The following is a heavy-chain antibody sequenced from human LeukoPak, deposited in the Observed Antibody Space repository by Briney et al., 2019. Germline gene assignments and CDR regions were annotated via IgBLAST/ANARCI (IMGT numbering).Heavy chain of an antibody. CDR1: GFTFSSYG. CDR2: ISYDGSNK. D-gene: IGHD3-22*01. Sequence: PGGSLRLSCAASGFTFSSYGMHWVRQAPGKGLEWVAVISYDGSNKYYADSVKGRFTISRDNAKNSLYLQMNSLRAEDTALYYCARDQNPDSSGYTYYYYYYMDVWGKGTTVTVSS. V-gene: IGHV3-30*03. CDR3: ARDQNPDSSGYTYYYYYYMDV. J-gene: IGHJ6*03.